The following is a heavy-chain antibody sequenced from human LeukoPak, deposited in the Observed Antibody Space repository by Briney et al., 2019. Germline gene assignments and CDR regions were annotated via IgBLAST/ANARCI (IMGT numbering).Heavy chain of an antibody. CDR2: ISSSGSTI. V-gene: IGHV3-48*03. J-gene: IGHJ4*02. CDR3: ARDTVLDY. CDR1: GFTFSSYE. D-gene: IGHD4-17*01. Sequence: GGSLRLSCGASGFTFSSYEMNWVRQAPGKALEGFSYISSSGSTIYYADSVKGRFTISRDNAKNSLYLQMNSLRAEDTAVYYCARDTVLDYWGQGTLVTVSS.